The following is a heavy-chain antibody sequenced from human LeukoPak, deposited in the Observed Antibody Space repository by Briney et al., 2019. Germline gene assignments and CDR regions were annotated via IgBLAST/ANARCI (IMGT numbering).Heavy chain of an antibody. V-gene: IGHV1-46*01. Sequence: ASVTVSCKASGYTFTSYYIHWVRQAPGQGLEWMGRINPSGAGTHYAQKSQGRVTVTRDTSTSTVYMELNSLRSDDTAVYYCARGPEWLPFDYWGQGTLVTVYS. D-gene: IGHD5-12*01. CDR3: ARGPEWLPFDY. J-gene: IGHJ4*02. CDR2: INPSGAGT. CDR1: GYTFTSYY.